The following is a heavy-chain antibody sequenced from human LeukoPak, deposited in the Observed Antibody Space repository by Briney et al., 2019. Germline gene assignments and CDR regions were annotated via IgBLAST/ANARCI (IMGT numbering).Heavy chain of an antibody. D-gene: IGHD5-12*01. V-gene: IGHV3-23*01. CDR3: ARGDVSTMGLFDY. CDR2: ISGSGGST. Sequence: PGGSLRLSCAASGFTFSSYAMSWVRQAPGKGLEWVSAISGSGGSTYYADSVKGRFTISRDNSKNTLYLQMNSLRAEDTAVYYCARGDVSTMGLFDYWGQGTLVTVSS. CDR1: GFTFSSYA. J-gene: IGHJ4*02.